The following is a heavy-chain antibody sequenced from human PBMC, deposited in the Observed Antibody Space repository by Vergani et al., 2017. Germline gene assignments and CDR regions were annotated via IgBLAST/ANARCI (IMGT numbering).Heavy chain of an antibody. Sequence: QLQLQESGPGLVKPSETLSLTCTVSGGSISSSSYYWGWIRQPPGKGLEWIGSIYYSGSTYYNPSLKSRVTISIDTSKNQFSLKLSSVTAADTAVYYCARDDILTANNWFDPWGQGTLVTVSS. CDR2: IYYSGST. CDR1: GGSISSSSYY. D-gene: IGHD3-9*01. CDR3: ARDDILTANNWFDP. J-gene: IGHJ5*02. V-gene: IGHV4-39*02.